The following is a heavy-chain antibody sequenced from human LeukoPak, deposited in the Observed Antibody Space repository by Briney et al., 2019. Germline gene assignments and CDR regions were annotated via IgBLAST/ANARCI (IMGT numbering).Heavy chain of an antibody. V-gene: IGHV1-58*02. CDR1: GFTFTSSA. D-gene: IGHD1-14*01. CDR3: AHSAPGLHENWFDP. CDR2: IVVGSGNT. Sequence: SVKVSCKASGFTFTSSAMQWVRQARGQRLEWIGWIVVGSGNTNYAQRFQERVTITRDMSTSTAYMELSSLRSEDTAVYYCAHSAPGLHENWFDPWGQGTLVTVSS. J-gene: IGHJ5*02.